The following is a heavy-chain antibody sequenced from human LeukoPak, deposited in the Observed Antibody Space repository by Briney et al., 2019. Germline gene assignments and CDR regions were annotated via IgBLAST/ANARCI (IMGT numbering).Heavy chain of an antibody. CDR2: INPNSGGT. D-gene: IGHD3-10*01. Sequence: ASVKVSCKAFGYTFTGYYMHWVRQAPGQGLEWMGWINPNSGGTNYAQKFQGRVTMTRDTSISTAYMELSRLRSDDTAVYYCARDSAMVRGVRPEYYFDYWGQGTLVTVSS. V-gene: IGHV1-2*02. J-gene: IGHJ4*02. CDR1: GYTFTGYY. CDR3: ARDSAMVRGVRPEYYFDY.